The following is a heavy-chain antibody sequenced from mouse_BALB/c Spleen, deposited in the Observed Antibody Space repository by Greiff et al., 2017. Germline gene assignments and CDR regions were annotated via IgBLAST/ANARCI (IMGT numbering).Heavy chain of an antibody. CDR3: ARWDDGYYLFAY. D-gene: IGHD2-3*01. V-gene: IGHV5-9*03. J-gene: IGHJ3*01. CDR1: GFTFSSYT. CDR2: ISSGGGNT. Sequence: EVKLMESVGGLVKPGGSLKLSCAASGFTFSSYTMSWVRQTPEKRLEWVATISSGGGNTYYPDSVKGRFTISRDNAKNNLYLQMSSLRSEDTALYYCARWDDGYYLFAYWGQGTLVTVSA.